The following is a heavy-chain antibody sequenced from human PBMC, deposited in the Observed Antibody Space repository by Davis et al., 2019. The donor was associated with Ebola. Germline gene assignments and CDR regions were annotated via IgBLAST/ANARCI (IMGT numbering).Heavy chain of an antibody. CDR1: GGSIRSGGYY. J-gene: IGHJ4*02. D-gene: IGHD6-13*01. CDR3: ARGAGTGGDY. Sequence: SETLSLTCTVSGGSIRSGGYYWSWIRQHPGQGLEWIGYSYYSGNTYYNPSLKSRVIISVDTSKNQFSLKLSSVTAADTAVYYCARGAGTGGDYWGQGTLVTVSS. CDR2: SYYSGNT. V-gene: IGHV4-31*03.